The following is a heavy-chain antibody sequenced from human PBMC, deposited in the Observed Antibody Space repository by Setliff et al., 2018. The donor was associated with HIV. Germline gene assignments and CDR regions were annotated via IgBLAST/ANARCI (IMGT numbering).Heavy chain of an antibody. CDR3: ARGDYDSGGYFFDK. V-gene: IGHV4-4*02. D-gene: IGHD3-22*01. CDR2: IYYSGIT. J-gene: IGHJ4*02. Sequence: SETLSLTCAVSGGSISSSNWWSWVRQPPGKGLEWIGEIYYSGITNYSPSPKSRVTFLVDTSKNQFSLRLSSVTAADTAVYFCARGDYDSGGYFFDKWGQGALVTVSS. CDR1: GGSISSSNW.